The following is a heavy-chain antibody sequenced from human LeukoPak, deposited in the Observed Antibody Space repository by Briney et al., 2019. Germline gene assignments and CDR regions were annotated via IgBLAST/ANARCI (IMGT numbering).Heavy chain of an antibody. Sequence: GGSLRLSCAASGFTFSSYSMNWIRQAPGKGLEWVSYISTSSSTIYYADSVKGRFTISRDNAKSSLFLQMNSLRADDTAVYYCARNRGYGSDWPFDPWGQGTLVTVSS. V-gene: IGHV3-48*04. J-gene: IGHJ5*02. CDR1: GFTFSSYS. D-gene: IGHD6-19*01. CDR2: ISTSSSTI. CDR3: ARNRGYGSDWPFDP.